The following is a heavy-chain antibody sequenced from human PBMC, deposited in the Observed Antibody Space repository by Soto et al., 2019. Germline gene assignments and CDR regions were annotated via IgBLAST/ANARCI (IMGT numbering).Heavy chain of an antibody. V-gene: IGHV1-18*01. J-gene: IGHJ4*02. CDR3: ASDLAVALIDY. CDR1: DYTFTSYG. CDR2: ISAYNGNT. Sequence: QVQLVQSGAEVKKPGASVKVSCKASDYTFTSYGISWVRQAPGQGLEWMGWISAYNGNTKYAQKFEGRVTITTDTATSTAYMELSSVRSDDSAVYYCASDLAVALIDYWGQGTLVTVSS. D-gene: IGHD6-19*01.